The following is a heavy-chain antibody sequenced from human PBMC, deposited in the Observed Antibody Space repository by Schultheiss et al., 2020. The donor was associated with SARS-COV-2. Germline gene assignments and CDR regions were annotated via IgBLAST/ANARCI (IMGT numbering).Heavy chain of an antibody. CDR3: ARSRPSTNYYYYYYMDV. J-gene: IGHJ6*03. CDR1: GYTFTGYY. CDR2: INPNSGGT. D-gene: IGHD2-2*01. Sequence: ASVKVSCKASGYTFTGYYMHWVRQAPGQGLEWMGWINPNSGGTNYAQKLQGRVTMTTDTSTSTAYMELRSLRSDDTAVYYCARSRPSTNYYYYYYMDVWGKGTTVTVSS. V-gene: IGHV1-2*02.